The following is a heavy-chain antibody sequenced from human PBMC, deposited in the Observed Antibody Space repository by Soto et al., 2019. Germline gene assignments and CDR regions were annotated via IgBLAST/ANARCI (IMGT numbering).Heavy chain of an antibody. CDR1: GGSISDYQ. D-gene: IGHD3-16*01. CDR2: IYYSGRT. Sequence: QVQLQESGPGLVKPSETLSLTCSISGGSISDYQWNWIRQPPGKGLEWIGYIYYSGRTNYNPSLKSLLTVSLDTSTRQFSLRLRSVAAADTAVYYCERLRGLGEISPYLDYWGQGALVTVSS. V-gene: IGHV4-59*01. J-gene: IGHJ4*02. CDR3: ERLRGLGEISPYLDY.